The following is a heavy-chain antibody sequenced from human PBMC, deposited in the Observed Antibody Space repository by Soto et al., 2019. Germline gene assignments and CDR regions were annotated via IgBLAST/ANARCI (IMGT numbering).Heavy chain of an antibody. CDR1: GFTFSSYA. J-gene: IGHJ4*02. D-gene: IGHD6-19*01. V-gene: IGHV3-23*01. Sequence: EVQLLESGGGLVQPGGSLRLSCAASGFTFSSYAMTWVRQAPGKGLEWVSTISRSGDSTYYRDSVKGRFTISRDNSKNTVYLQMNSLRVEDTAGYYCAKTDKFNPQSSGWANRFDYWGQGTLVTVSS. CDR2: ISRSGDST. CDR3: AKTDKFNPQSSGWANRFDY.